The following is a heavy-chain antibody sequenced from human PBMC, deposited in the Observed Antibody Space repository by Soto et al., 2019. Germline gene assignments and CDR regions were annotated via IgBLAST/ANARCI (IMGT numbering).Heavy chain of an antibody. CDR3: EKTHPAVAAVGDFDY. Sequence: EVQLLESGGGLVQPGGSLRLSCAASGFTFSSYAMSWVRQSPGKWLEWVSALSGSGGSTYYEDSVKGRLTISRDNSKNTLYLQMNSLRGEDTAVYYCEKTHPAVAAVGDFDYWGQGTLVTVSS. J-gene: IGHJ4*02. V-gene: IGHV3-23*01. CDR1: GFTFSSYA. CDR2: LSGSGGST. D-gene: IGHD6-19*01.